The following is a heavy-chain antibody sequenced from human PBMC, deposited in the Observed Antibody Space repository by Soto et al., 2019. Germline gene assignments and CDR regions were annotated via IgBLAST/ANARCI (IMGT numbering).Heavy chain of an antibody. Sequence: PGGSLRLSCAASGFTFSSYAMSWVRQAPGKGLEWASAISGSGGSTYYADSVKGRFTISRDNSKNTLYLQMNSLRAEDTAVYYCAKGYYYDSSGYFYPGLTPGYFFDFWGQGSLVTVSS. D-gene: IGHD3-22*01. CDR3: AKGYYYDSSGYFYPGLTPGYFFDF. V-gene: IGHV3-23*01. CDR1: GFTFSSYA. CDR2: ISGSGGST. J-gene: IGHJ4*02.